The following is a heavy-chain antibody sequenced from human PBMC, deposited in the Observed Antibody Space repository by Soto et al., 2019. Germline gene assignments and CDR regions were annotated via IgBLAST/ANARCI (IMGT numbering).Heavy chain of an antibody. Sequence: PSETLSLTCTVSGGSISSSSYYWGWIRQSPGKGLEWIGSIYYSGSTYYNPSLKSRVTISVDTSKNQFSLKLSSVTAADTAVYYCARPSSWSNWFDPWGQGTLVTVSS. D-gene: IGHD6-13*01. CDR3: ARPSSWSNWFDP. J-gene: IGHJ5*02. CDR2: IYYSGST. CDR1: GGSISSSSYY. V-gene: IGHV4-39*01.